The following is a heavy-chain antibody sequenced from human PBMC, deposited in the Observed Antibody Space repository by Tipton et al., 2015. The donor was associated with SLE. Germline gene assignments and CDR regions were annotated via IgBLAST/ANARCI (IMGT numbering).Heavy chain of an antibody. J-gene: IGHJ3*02. CDR2: ISGSGGNT. Sequence: SLRLSCAASGFTFSNYAMSWVRQAPGKGLEWVSAISGSGGNTYYADSVKGRFTISRDNSKNTLYLQMNSLRAEDTAVYYCAKVLLRGYSLDAFDIWGQGTMVTVSS. CDR1: GFTFSNYA. D-gene: IGHD5-18*01. CDR3: AKVLLRGYSLDAFDI. V-gene: IGHV3-23*01.